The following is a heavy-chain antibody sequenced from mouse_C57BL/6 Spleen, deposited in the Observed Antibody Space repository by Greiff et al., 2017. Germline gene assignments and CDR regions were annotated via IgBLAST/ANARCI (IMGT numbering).Heavy chain of an antibody. CDR3: ARTFYYDYGVAY. V-gene: IGHV3-6*01. CDR2: ISYDGSN. D-gene: IGHD2-4*01. CDR1: GYSITSGYY. J-gene: IGHJ3*01. Sequence: ESGPGLVKPSQSLSLTCSVTGYSITSGYYWNWIRQFPGNKLEWMGYISYDGSNNYNPSLKNRISITRDTSKNQFFLKLNSVTTEDTATYYCARTFYYDYGVAYWGQGTLVTVSA.